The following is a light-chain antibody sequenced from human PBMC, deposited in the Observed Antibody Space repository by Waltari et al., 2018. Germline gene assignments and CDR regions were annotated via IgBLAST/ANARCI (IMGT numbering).Light chain of an antibody. CDR2: AAS. J-gene: IGKJ2*01. CDR3: QQSDNLPYT. V-gene: IGKV1-39*01. CDR1: QSVRTY. Sequence: DIQMTQSPSSLSASVGDRVTITCRASQSVRTYLNWYQQKAGKALQVLIFAASSLESAVPSRFSGSGSGTQFTLTISSLQPEDFATYYCQQSDNLPYTVGQGTKLGIK.